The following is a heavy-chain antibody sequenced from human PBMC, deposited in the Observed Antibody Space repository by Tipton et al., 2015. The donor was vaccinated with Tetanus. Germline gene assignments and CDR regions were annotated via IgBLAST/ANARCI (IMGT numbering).Heavy chain of an antibody. CDR3: ARDKGYGDGYMGAFDI. CDR2: INTGNGDT. Sequence: QSGAEVKKPGASVKVSCKASGYTFTNYGINWVRQAPGQSLEWMGWINTGNGDTRYSQRFQGRVTITRDTSAGTAYMELSSLRSEDTAVYYCARDKGYGDGYMGAFDIWGQATMVTVSS. D-gene: IGHD1-1*01. V-gene: IGHV1-3*04. CDR1: GYTFTNYG. J-gene: IGHJ3*02.